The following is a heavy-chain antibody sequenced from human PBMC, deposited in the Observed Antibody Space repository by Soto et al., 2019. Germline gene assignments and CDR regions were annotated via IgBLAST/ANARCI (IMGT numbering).Heavy chain of an antibody. J-gene: IGHJ5*02. CDR2: VSHTGST. CDR1: GGSMNYYY. CDR3: ARFSPPKKAYDSNPGWFDP. Sequence: SETLSLTCSVSGGSMNYYYWTWIRQSPGKGLEWIGSVSHTGSTTYSPSLKSRVVISLDTSRNQFSLTLSSVTAADTAVYFCARFSPPKKAYDSNPGWFDPWGQGTLVTVSS. V-gene: IGHV4-59*03. D-gene: IGHD3-22*01.